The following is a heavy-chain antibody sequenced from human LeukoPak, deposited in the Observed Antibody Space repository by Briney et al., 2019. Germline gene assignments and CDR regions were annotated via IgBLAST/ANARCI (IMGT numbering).Heavy chain of an antibody. Sequence: ASVKVSCKASGYGFGSFGVSWVRPAPGQGLEWMAWITALDGNTNYAQNFQGRVTVTTDTSTNTAYLELRRLRSDDTAVYYCARDAGGVGLVPAYLSSMDVWGKGTTVTVSS. CDR3: ARDAGGVGLVPAYLSSMDV. D-gene: IGHD1-26*01. V-gene: IGHV1-18*01. J-gene: IGHJ6*03. CDR1: GYGFGSFG. CDR2: ITALDGNT.